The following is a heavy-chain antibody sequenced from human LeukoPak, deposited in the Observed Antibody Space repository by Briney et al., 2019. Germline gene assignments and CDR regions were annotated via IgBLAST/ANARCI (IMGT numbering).Heavy chain of an antibody. D-gene: IGHD4-23*01. J-gene: IGHJ4*02. Sequence: KPGGSLRLSCAASGFTFSSYSMNWVRQAPGKGLEWVSSISSSSSYIYYADSVKGRFTISRDNAKNSLYLQMNSLRAEDTAVYYCARDLSYGGIPITWFFDYWGQGTLVTVSS. V-gene: IGHV3-21*01. CDR2: ISSSSSYI. CDR1: GFTFSSYS. CDR3: ARDLSYGGIPITWFFDY.